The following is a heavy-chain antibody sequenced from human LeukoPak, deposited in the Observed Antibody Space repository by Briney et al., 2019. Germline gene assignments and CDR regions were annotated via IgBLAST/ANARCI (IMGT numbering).Heavy chain of an antibody. V-gene: IGHV4-30-2*01. D-gene: IGHD1-26*01. CDR1: GGSISSGGYY. CDR2: IYHSGST. CDR3: ARDGLSGSYPDAFDI. Sequence: SETLSLTCTVSGGSISSGGYYWSWIRQPPGKGLEWIGYIYHSGSTYYNPSLKSRVTISVDRSKNQFSLKLSSVTAADTAVYYCARDGLSGSYPDAFDIWGQGTMVTVSS. J-gene: IGHJ3*02.